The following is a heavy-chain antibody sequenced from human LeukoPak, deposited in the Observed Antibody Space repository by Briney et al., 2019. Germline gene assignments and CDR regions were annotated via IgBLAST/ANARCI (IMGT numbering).Heavy chain of an antibody. CDR2: INRSGST. CDR3: ARGPPDSSSWYLRRGAFDI. V-gene: IGHV4-34*01. J-gene: IGHJ3*02. CDR1: GGSFSGYY. Sequence: SETLSLTCAVYGGSFSGYYWSWIRQPPGKGLEWIGEINRSGSTNYNPSLKSRVTISVDTSRNQFSLKLSSVTAADTAVYYCARGPPDSSSWYLRRGAFDIWGQGTMVTVSS. D-gene: IGHD6-13*01.